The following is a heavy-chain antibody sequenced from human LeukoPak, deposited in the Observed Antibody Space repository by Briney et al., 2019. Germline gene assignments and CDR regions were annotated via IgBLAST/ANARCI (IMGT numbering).Heavy chain of an antibody. CDR1: GGSISSSSYH. CDR2: IDYSGST. D-gene: IGHD4/OR15-4a*01. V-gene: IGHV4-39*01. Sequence: SETLSLTCTVSGGSISSSSYHWGWIRPPPGKGLEWIASIDYSGSTYYNPSLNSRVYISVDTSKNHFSLKLSSVTAADTAVYYCARQLGATHAYYYYYMDVWGKGTTVTVSS. CDR3: ARQLGATHAYYYYYMDV. J-gene: IGHJ6*03.